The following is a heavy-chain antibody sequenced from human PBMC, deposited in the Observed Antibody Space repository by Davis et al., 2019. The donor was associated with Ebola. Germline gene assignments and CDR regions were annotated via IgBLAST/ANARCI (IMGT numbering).Heavy chain of an antibody. D-gene: IGHD2-21*02. CDR1: GFTFSSYW. J-gene: IGHJ4*02. CDR3: ARRVVVTAAFDY. V-gene: IGHV3-74*01. Sequence: HTGGSLRLSCAASGFTFSSYWMHWVRQAPGKGLVWVSRINSDGSSTSYADSVKGRFTISRDNAKNSLYLQMNSLRAEDTAVYYCARRVVVTAAFDYWGQGTLVTVSS. CDR2: INSDGSST.